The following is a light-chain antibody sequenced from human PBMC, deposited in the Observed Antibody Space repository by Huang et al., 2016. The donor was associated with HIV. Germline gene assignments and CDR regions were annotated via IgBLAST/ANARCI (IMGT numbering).Light chain of an antibody. Sequence: DIQMTQSPSSLSAFVGDKVTITFRASQDISNSLAWYQQTPGKAPKLLVHTSFILQSGVPSRFSGSGSGTDYTLTISSLQPEDVATYYCQQYYSVPQTFGQGTRVEV. V-gene: IGKV1-NL1*01. CDR1: QDISNS. CDR3: QQYYSVPQT. CDR2: TSF. J-gene: IGKJ1*01.